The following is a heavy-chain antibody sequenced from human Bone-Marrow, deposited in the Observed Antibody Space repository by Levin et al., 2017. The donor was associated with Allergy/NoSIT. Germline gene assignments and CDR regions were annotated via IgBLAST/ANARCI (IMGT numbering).Heavy chain of an antibody. CDR3: ARQLGIAVAGTDYYGMDV. D-gene: IGHD6-19*01. Sequence: AGGSLRLSCKGSGYSFTSYWIGWVRQMPGKGLEWMGIIYPGDSDTRYSPSFQGQVTISADKSISTAYLQWSSLKASDTAMYYCARQLGIAVAGTDYYGMDVWGQGTTVTVSS. CDR2: IYPGDSDT. CDR1: GYSFTSYW. V-gene: IGHV5-51*01. J-gene: IGHJ6*02.